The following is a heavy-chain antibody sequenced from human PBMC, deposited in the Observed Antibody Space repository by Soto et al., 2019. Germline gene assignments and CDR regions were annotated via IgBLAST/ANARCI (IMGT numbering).Heavy chain of an antibody. CDR3: ARKGAAASYAHYYMDV. D-gene: IGHD6-13*01. CDR1: GGSISPNY. Sequence: SETLSLTCTVSGGSISPNYWSWIRQPPGKGLEWIGYVYYSGNTNYNPSLESRVTISVDTSRNRFSLNLTSATAADTAVYYCARKGAAASYAHYYMDVWGRGTAVTVSS. V-gene: IGHV4-59*01. J-gene: IGHJ6*03. CDR2: VYYSGNT.